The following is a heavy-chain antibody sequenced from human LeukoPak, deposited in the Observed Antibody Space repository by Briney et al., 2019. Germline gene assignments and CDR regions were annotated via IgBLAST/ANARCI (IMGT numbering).Heavy chain of an antibody. V-gene: IGHV1-18*01. CDR3: ATRQPTDSLTIFGVAAQNYYYYMDV. CDR2: ISAYNGNT. J-gene: IGHJ6*03. Sequence: AASVKVSCKASGYTFTSYGISWVRQAPGQGLEWMGLISAYNGNTNYAQKLQGRVTMTTDTSTSTAYMALSSLRSEDTAVYYCATRQPTDSLTIFGVAAQNYYYYMDVWGKGTTVTVSS. CDR1: GYTFTSYG. D-gene: IGHD3-3*01.